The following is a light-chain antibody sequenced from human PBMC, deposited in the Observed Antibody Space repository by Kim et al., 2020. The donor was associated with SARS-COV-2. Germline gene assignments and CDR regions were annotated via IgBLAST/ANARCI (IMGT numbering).Light chain of an antibody. V-gene: IGLV3-27*01. CDR1: VLAKRY. CDR2: KDT. CDR3: YSAADITLA. J-gene: IGLJ2*01. Sequence: SYELTQPSSVSVSPGQTARITCSGDVLAKRYARWFQQKPGQAPVLVIYKDTERPSGIPERFSGSSSGTTVTLTISGAQFDDEADYYCYSAADITLAFGGGTKVTVL.